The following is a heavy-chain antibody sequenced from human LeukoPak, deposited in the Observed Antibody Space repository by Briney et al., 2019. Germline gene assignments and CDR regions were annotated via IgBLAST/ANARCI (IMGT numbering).Heavy chain of an antibody. V-gene: IGHV3-13*01. CDR2: IGTAGDT. J-gene: IGHJ6*02. CDR3: ARAPREYCSGGSCYPPYYYYGMDV. D-gene: IGHD2-15*01. CDR1: GFTFSSYD. Sequence: GGSLRLSCAASGFTFSSYDMHWVRQATGKGLEWVSAIGTAGDTYYPGSVKGRFTISRENAKNSLCLRMNSLRAGDTAVYYCARAPREYCSGGSCYPPYYYYGMDVWGQGTTVTVSS.